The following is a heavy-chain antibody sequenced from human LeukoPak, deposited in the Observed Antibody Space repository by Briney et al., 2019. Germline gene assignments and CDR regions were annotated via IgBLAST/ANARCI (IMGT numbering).Heavy chain of an antibody. V-gene: IGHV3-7*01. J-gene: IGHJ4*02. CDR1: GFTFNTYW. CDR3: ARGGYQLIGY. Sequence: GGSLGLSCAASGFTFNTYWMSWVRQAPGKGPEWVANIKEDGSEKYYVDSVKGRFTISRDNAKNSLYLQMNSLRAEDTAVYYCARGGYQLIGYWGQGTLVTVSS. D-gene: IGHD5-18*01. CDR2: IKEDGSEK.